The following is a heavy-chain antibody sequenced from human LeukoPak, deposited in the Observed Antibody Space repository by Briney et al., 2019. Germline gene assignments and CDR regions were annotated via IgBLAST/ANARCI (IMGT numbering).Heavy chain of an antibody. CDR1: GFNFNNYN. CDR2: ITLSSSTI. J-gene: IGHJ6*03. Sequence: PGGSLRLSCVASGFNFNNYNMNWVRQAPGKGLEWVSYITLSSSTIYYADSVKGRFTISRDNAKNSVYLQMNSLRVEDTAVYYCARRLRVMGYQYYYMDVWGKGTTVTISS. V-gene: IGHV3-48*01. D-gene: IGHD3-16*01. CDR3: ARRLRVMGYQYYYMDV.